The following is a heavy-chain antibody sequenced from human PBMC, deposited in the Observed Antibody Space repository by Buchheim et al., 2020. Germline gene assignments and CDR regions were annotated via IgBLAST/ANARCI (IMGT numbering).Heavy chain of an antibody. D-gene: IGHD3-3*01. CDR3: ARSLYYDFWSGYLSHPRSRGKFDP. V-gene: IGHV4-34*01. CDR1: GGSLNNYY. CDR2: INDTGRA. J-gene: IGHJ5*02. Sequence: QVQLQQWGTRLLKPSEPLSLTCAASGGSLNNYYWSWIRQAPGKGLGWIGEINDTGRAAYNPSLKSRVSISVDTSKKPLSLKLRSVTAADTTVYYCARSLYYDFWSGYLSHPRSRGKFDPWGQGTL.